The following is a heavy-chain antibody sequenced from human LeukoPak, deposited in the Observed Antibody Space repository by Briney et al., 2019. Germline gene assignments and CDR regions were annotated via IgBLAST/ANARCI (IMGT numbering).Heavy chain of an antibody. J-gene: IGHJ4*02. CDR3: ATLPMTTVTIIIDY. Sequence: GASVKVSCKASGYTFTGYYMHWVRQAPGQGLEWMGWINPNSGGTNYAQKFQGRVTMTRDTSISTAYMELSRLRSDDTAVYYCATLPMTTVTIIIDYWGQGTLVTVSS. CDR1: GYTFTGYY. V-gene: IGHV1-2*02. CDR2: INPNSGGT. D-gene: IGHD4-17*01.